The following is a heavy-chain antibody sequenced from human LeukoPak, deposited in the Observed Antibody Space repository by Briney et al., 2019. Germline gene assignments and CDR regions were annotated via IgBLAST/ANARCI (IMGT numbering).Heavy chain of an antibody. V-gene: IGHV1-18*01. CDR2: ISAYNGNT. Sequence: ASVKVSCKASGYTFTSYGISWVRQAPGQGLEWMGWISAYNGNTNYAQKLQGRVTMTTGTSTSTAYMELRSLRSDDTAVYYCARDLRAELSHLSESDYWGQGTLVTVSS. CDR3: ARDLRAELSHLSESDY. CDR1: GYTFTSYG. J-gene: IGHJ4*02. D-gene: IGHD2/OR15-2a*01.